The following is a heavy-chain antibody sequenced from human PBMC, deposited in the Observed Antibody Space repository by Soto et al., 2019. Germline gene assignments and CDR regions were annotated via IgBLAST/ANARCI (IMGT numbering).Heavy chain of an antibody. Sequence: QVQLVESGGGVVQPGRSLRLSCAASGFTFSSYGMHWVRQAPGKGLEWVAVIWYDGSNKYYADSVKGRFTISRDNSKNTLYRQMNSLRADDTAVYYCARDSGYSGSYYDSWGQGTLVTVSS. CDR3: ARDSGYSGSYYDS. J-gene: IGHJ4*02. CDR2: IWYDGSNK. V-gene: IGHV3-33*01. CDR1: GFTFSSYG. D-gene: IGHD1-26*01.